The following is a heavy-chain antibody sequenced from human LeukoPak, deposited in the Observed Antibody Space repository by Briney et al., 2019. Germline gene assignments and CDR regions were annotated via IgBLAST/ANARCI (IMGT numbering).Heavy chain of an antibody. D-gene: IGHD1-14*01. Sequence: GGSLTLSCSASGFTFSSYSMDWVRQAAGKGLEWLSYITSSSGTIYYADSVKGRFTVSRDNAKNSLYLQMNSLRDEDTAVYYCARDRTTLVDYWGQGIQVTVSS. J-gene: IGHJ4*01. CDR2: ITSSSGTI. CDR1: GFTFSSYS. V-gene: IGHV3-48*02. CDR3: ARDRTTLVDY.